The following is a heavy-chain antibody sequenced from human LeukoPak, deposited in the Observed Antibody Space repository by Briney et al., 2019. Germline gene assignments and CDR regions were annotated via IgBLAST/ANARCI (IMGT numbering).Heavy chain of an antibody. V-gene: IGHV1-2*02. D-gene: IGHD3-22*01. CDR3: ATYFLDTSARD. CDR2: INPNSGGT. Sequence: ASVKVSCKASGYTFTGYYMHWVRQAPGQGLEWMGWINPNSGGTHYAQKFQGRVTMTRDTSISTGYMELSRLRSDDTAVYYCATYFLDTSARDWGQGTLVTVSS. J-gene: IGHJ4*02. CDR1: GYTFTGYY.